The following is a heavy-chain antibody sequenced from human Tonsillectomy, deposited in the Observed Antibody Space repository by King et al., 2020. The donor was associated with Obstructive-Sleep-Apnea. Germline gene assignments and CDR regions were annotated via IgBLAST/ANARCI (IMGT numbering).Heavy chain of an antibody. D-gene: IGHD3-16*01. CDR1: GFTFDEYA. V-gene: IGHV3-9*01. Sequence: VQLVESGGALVQPGRSLRLSCVASGFTFDEYAMYWVRQAPGKGLEWVSGVTWNSGSIGYADSVKGRFTISRDNARKSLYLQMNSMSAEDTALYYCANDFVSYGAGGYGMDFWGQGTTVTVSS. CDR3: ANDFVSYGAGGYGMDF. CDR2: VTWNSGSI. J-gene: IGHJ6*02.